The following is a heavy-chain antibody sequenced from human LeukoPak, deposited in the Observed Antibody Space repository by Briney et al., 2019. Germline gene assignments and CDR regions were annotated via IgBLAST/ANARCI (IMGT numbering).Heavy chain of an antibody. D-gene: IGHD3-10*01. V-gene: IGHV3-23*01. CDR2: ISDSGGST. CDR1: RFTFSNDA. Sequence: SGGSLRLSCAASRFTFSNDAMSWVRQAPGKGLEWVSIISDSGGSTYYADSVKGRCAISRDDSKNTLFLQMNTLRAEDTAVYYCAKVRGYDYDYDMDVWGQGTTVTVSS. CDR3: AKVRGYDYDYDMDV. J-gene: IGHJ6*02.